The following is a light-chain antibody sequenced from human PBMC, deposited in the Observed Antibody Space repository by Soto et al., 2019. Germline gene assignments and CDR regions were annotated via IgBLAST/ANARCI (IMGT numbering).Light chain of an antibody. J-gene: IGLJ1*01. V-gene: IGLV2-14*01. CDR3: SSYTSSSTHYV. CDR1: SSDVGGYKY. CDR2: EVS. Sequence: QSVLTQPASVSGSPGQSITISCTGTSSDVGGYKYVSWYQQNPGKAPKLIIYEVSNRPSGVSNRFSGSKSGNTASLTISGLQAEDEANYYCSSYTSSSTHYVFGTGTKLTVL.